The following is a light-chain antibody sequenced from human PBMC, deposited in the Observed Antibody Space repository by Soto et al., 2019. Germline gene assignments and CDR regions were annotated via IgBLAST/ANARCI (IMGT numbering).Light chain of an antibody. Sequence: QSALTQPASVSGSPGQPITISCTGTSSDVGGYNYVSWYQHPPGKAPKLMIYDVTNRPSGVSNRFSGSKSGNTSSLTFSGLQAEDEADYYCTSYTSSSTYVFGTGTKVTVL. CDR3: TSYTSSSTYV. CDR1: SSDVGGYNY. V-gene: IGLV2-14*03. CDR2: DVT. J-gene: IGLJ1*01.